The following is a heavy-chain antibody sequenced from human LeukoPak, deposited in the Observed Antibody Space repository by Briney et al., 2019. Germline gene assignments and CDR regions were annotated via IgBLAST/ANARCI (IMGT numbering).Heavy chain of an antibody. J-gene: IGHJ3*02. CDR2: IYYSGST. D-gene: IGHD3-22*01. Sequence: SETLSLTCTVSGGSISSSSYYWGWIRQPPGKGLEWIGSIYYSGSTYYNPSLKSRVTISVDTSKNQFSLKLSSVTAADTAVYYCARFDPQDYYDSSGHDAFDIWGQGTMVTVSS. V-gene: IGHV4-39*07. CDR3: ARFDPQDYYDSSGHDAFDI. CDR1: GGSISSSSYY.